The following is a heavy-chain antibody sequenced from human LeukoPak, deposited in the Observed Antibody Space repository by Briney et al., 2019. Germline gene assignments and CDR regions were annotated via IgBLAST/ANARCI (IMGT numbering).Heavy chain of an antibody. CDR2: ILPFFNST. V-gene: IGHV1-69*06. J-gene: IGHJ4*02. CDR1: GGTLPAYG. CDR3: ARDPFGAYTGH. Sequence: SVKVSCKPSGGTLPAYGLIWVRQAPGQGLEWMGRILPFFNSTNYAQKFRDRVTFYADMSTNTIYMELSSLTSDDSAMYYCARDPFGAYTGHWGQGTLVSVSS. D-gene: IGHD4-17*01.